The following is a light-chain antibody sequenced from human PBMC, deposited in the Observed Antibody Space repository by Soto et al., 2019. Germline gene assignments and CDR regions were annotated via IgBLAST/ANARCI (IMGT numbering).Light chain of an antibody. Sequence: AIQLAQSPSSLSASVGDTVTITCRASQDIKDDLGWYQQKPGEAPKLLIYGASNLQGGVPSRFSGSGSGTGFTLTISSLQPEDFETYYCLQDYNYPYPFGQGTKLEI. CDR2: GAS. V-gene: IGKV1-6*01. CDR3: LQDYNYPYP. J-gene: IGKJ2*01. CDR1: QDIKDD.